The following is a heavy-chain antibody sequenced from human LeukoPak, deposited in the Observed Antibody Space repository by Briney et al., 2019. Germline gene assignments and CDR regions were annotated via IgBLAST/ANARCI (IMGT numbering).Heavy chain of an antibody. CDR2: ISGYNGNT. V-gene: IGHV1-18*01. J-gene: IGHJ4*02. Sequence: GASVKVSCKASGYTFTSYGISWVRQAPGQGLEWMGWISGYNGNTNYAQQKLQGRVTMTTDTSTSTAYTELRSLRSDDTAVYYCASDLKRGYSSGRYSWGTGSSNDYWGQGTLVTVSS. CDR3: ASDLKRGYSSGRYSWGTGSSNDY. D-gene: IGHD6-19*01. CDR1: GYTFTSYG.